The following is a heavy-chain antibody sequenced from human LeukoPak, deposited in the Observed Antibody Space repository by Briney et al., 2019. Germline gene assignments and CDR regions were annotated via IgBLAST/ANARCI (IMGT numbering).Heavy chain of an antibody. J-gene: IGHJ4*02. CDR2: INAGNGNT. CDR1: GYTFTSYA. D-gene: IGHD6-19*01. Sequence: ASVNVSCKSSGYTFTSYAMHWVRQAPGQRLEWTGWINAGNGNTKYSQKFQGRVTITRDTSASTAYMELSSLRSEDTAVYYCARDPYSSGWYDYWGQGTLVTVSS. CDR3: ARDPYSSGWYDY. V-gene: IGHV1-3*01.